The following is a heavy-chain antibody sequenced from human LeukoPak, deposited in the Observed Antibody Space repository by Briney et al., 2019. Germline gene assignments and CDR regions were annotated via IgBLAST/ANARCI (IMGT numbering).Heavy chain of an antibody. J-gene: IGHJ4*02. CDR2: IKQDGNEV. CDR1: GFTFDRSW. D-gene: IGHD6-6*01. CDR3: VRALGSSSSDF. V-gene: IGHV3-7*01. Sequence: GGSLRLSCAASGFTFDRSWMSWVRQAPGKGLEWVANIKQDGNEVYYVDSVEGRFTVSRDNAKNSLSLQMNSLRGEDTAVYYCVRALGSSSSDFWGQGTLVTVSS.